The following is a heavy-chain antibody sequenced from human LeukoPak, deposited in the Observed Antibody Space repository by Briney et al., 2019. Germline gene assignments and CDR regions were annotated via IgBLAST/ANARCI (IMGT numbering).Heavy chain of an antibody. J-gene: IGHJ5*02. V-gene: IGHV4-59*01. Sequence: SETLSLTCTVSGGSISSFYWSWIRQPPGKGLEWMGYIYYSGSTNYNPSLKSRVTISVDTSKNQFSLKLSSVTAADTAVYYCARDQMGVNWFDPWGQGTLATFSS. CDR1: GGSISSFY. CDR2: IYYSGST. CDR3: ARDQMGVNWFDP. D-gene: IGHD1-26*01.